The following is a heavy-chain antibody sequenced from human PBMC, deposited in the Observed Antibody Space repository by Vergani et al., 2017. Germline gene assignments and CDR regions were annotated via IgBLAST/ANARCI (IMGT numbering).Heavy chain of an antibody. CDR1: GGSISSSSYY. J-gene: IGHJ6*02. D-gene: IGHD3-10*01. CDR2: IYYSGST. Sequence: QLQLQESGPGLVKPSETLSLTCTVSGGSISSSSYYWGWIRQPPGKGLEWIGSIYYSGSTYYNPSLKSRVTISVDTSKNQFSLKLSSVTAADTAVYYCARLMVQGPGAYYYYGMDVWGQGTTVTVSS. V-gene: IGHV4-39*01. CDR3: ARLMVQGPGAYYYYGMDV.